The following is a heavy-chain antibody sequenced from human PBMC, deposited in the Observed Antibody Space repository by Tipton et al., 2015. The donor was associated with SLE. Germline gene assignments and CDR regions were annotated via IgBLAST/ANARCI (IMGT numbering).Heavy chain of an antibody. D-gene: IGHD5-12*01. CDR3: ARHPPRGGSGYALDN. Sequence: TLSLTCTVSGDSISTYYWSWIRQPPGKGLEWIGYISYSGSTNYNPSLKSRVTISVDTSKNQVSLRLTSVTAADTAVYYCARHPPRGGSGYALDNWGQGTLVTVSS. J-gene: IGHJ4*02. V-gene: IGHV4-59*01. CDR2: ISYSGST. CDR1: GDSISTYY.